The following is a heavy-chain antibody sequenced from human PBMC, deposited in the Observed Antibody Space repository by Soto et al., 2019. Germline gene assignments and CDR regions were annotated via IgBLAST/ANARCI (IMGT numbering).Heavy chain of an antibody. Sequence: DVRLVESGGGLVQPGGSLRLSCAASRFTFSSYWMSWVRQAPGSGLEWVANIKEDGSDKYYADSVKGRFTISRDNAKKSLYVQMNSLRVEDTAVYYCARGIDDNASFGMDVWGQGTTVTVSS. D-gene: IGHD1-1*01. J-gene: IGHJ6*02. CDR1: RFTFSSYW. V-gene: IGHV3-7*01. CDR3: ARGIDDNASFGMDV. CDR2: IKEDGSDK.